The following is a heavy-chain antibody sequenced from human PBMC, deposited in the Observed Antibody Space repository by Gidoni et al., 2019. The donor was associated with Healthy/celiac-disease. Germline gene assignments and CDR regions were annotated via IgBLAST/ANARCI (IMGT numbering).Heavy chain of an antibody. D-gene: IGHD3-22*01. CDR2: ISSSSSYI. CDR3: ARDPAGPKVVSHPDRLKYGMDV. V-gene: IGHV3-21*01. CDR1: GFTFSRYS. Sequence: EVQLVASGGGLVKPGGSLRLSCAASGFTFSRYSMNWVRQAPGKGLEWVSSISSSSSYIYYADSVKGRFTISRDNAKNSLYLQMNSLRAEDTAVYYCARDPAGPKVVSHPDRLKYGMDVWGQGTTVTVSS. J-gene: IGHJ6*02.